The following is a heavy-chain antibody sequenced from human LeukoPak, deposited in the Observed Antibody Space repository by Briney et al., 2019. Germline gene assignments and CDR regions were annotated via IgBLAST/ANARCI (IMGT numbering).Heavy chain of an antibody. CDR1: GFTFSSYW. D-gene: IGHD2-15*01. V-gene: IGHV3-7*01. J-gene: IGHJ6*03. CDR2: IKQDGSEK. Sequence: GGSLRLSCAPSGFTFSSYWMSWVRQAPGEGLEWVANIKQDGSEKYYMDSVKGRFTISRDNAKNSLYLQMNSLRAEDTAVYYCARAGYCSGGSCYSLRPDYYYYYYMDVWGKGTTVTVSS. CDR3: ARAGYCSGGSCYSLRPDYYYYYYMDV.